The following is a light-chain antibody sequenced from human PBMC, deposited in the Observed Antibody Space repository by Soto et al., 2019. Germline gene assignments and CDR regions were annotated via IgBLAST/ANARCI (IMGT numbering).Light chain of an antibody. CDR2: DVR. CDR3: SSYTSSSTSVV. J-gene: IGLJ2*01. CDR1: SRDVGGYNY. V-gene: IGLV2-14*01. Sequence: QSALTQPASVSGSPGQSITISCTGTSRDVGGYNYVSWYQQYPGKAPKLMIYDVRNRPSGVSNRFSGSKSGNTASLIISGLQAEDEADYYCSSYTSSSTSVVFGGGTKLTVL.